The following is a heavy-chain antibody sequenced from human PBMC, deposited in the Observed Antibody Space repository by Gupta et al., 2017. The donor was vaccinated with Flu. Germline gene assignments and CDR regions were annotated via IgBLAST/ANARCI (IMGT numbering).Heavy chain of an antibody. J-gene: IGHJ5*02. CDR3: ARSAEKEQQLINPGIWFDP. D-gene: IGHD6-13*01. V-gene: IGHV2-5*01. CDR2: IYWNDDK. Sequence: QITLKESGPTLVKPTQTLTLTCTFSGFSLSTSGVGVGWIRQPPGKALEWLALIYWNDDKRYSPSLKSRLTITKDTSKNQVVLTMTNMDPVDTATYYCARSAEKEQQLINPGIWFDPWGQGTLVTVSS. CDR1: GFSLSTSGVG.